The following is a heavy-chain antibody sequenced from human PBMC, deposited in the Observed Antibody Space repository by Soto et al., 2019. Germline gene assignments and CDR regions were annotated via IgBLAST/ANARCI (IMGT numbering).Heavy chain of an antibody. J-gene: IGHJ4*02. V-gene: IGHV3-53*01. CDR2: IYSGGST. D-gene: IGHD1-1*01. Sequence: PGGSLRLSCAASGFTVSSNYMSWVRQAPGKGLEWVSVIYSGGSTYYADSVKGRFTISRDNSKNTLYLQMNSLRAEDTAVYYCASGTYRELEWNHGGVFDYWGQGTLVTVSS. CDR3: ASGTYRELEWNHGGVFDY. CDR1: GFTVSSNY.